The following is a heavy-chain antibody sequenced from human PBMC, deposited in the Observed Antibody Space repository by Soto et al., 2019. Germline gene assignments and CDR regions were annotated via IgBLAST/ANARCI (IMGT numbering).Heavy chain of an antibody. CDR2: IHPSGGSA. CDR3: ARDRSNLGWFDP. CDR1: GYTFTSYY. J-gene: IGHJ5*02. D-gene: IGHD4-4*01. V-gene: IGHV1-46*03. Sequence: GASVKVSCKASGYTFTSYYIHWVRQAPGQGLEWMGLIHPSGGSATYAQKFQGRVTMTRDTSTSTVYMELSSLRSEDTAVYYCARDRSNLGWFDPWGQGTLVTVS.